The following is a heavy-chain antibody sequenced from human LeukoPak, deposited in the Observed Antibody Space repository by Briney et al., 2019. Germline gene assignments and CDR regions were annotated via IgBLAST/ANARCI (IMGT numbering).Heavy chain of an antibody. J-gene: IGHJ4*02. CDR2: IYYSGST. CDR1: GGSISSYY. D-gene: IGHD2-2*01. V-gene: IGHV4-59*01. Sequence: PSETLSLTCTVSGGSISSYYWSWIRQPPGKGLEWIGYIYYSGSTNYNPSLKSRVTISVDTSKNQFALKLSSVTAADTAVYYCARYGGHCSSTSCYPFDYCGEATLVTVSS. CDR3: ARYGGHCSSTSCYPFDY.